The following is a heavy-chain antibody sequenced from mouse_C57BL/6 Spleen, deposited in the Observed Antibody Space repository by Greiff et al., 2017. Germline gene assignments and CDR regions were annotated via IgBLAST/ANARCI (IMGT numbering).Heavy chain of an antibody. CDR1: GYTFTSYW. J-gene: IGHJ2*01. V-gene: IGHV1-7*01. D-gene: IGHD1-1*01. Sequence: QVQLQQSGAELAKPGASVKLSCKASGYTFTSYWMHWVNQRPGQGLEWIGYINPSSGYTKSNQKFKDKATLTADKSSSTAYMQLSSLTYEDSAVYYCLTTVVGPYYFDYWGQGTTLTVSS. CDR2: INPSSGYT. CDR3: LTTVVGPYYFDY.